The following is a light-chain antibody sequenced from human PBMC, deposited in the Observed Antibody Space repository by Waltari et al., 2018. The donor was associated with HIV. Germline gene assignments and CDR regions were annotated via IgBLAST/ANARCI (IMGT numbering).Light chain of an antibody. CDR2: AAS. CDR3: QQSNSSPFT. CDR1: QSISSY. V-gene: IGKV1-39*01. Sequence: DIQMTQSPSSLSASVGDRVTITCRASQSISSYLNWYQQKPGKAPKLLIYAASSLQSWVPSRFSGSGFGTGFTLTISSLQPEDFATYYCQQSNSSPFTFGPGTKVDIK. J-gene: IGKJ3*01.